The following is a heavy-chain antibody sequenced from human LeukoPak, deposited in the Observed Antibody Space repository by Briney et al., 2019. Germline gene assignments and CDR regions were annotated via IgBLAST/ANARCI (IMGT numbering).Heavy chain of an antibody. CDR3: ARDSGWYPVDY. J-gene: IGHJ4*02. D-gene: IGHD6-19*01. CDR1: GFTFSNSW. CDR2: IKEDGSEK. Sequence: GGSLRLSCAASGFTFSNSWMTWIRQAPGKGLEWVANIKEDGSEKNYVDSVRGRFTISRDSAKNSLYLQMNSLRAEDTAVYYCARDSGWYPVDYWGQGTLVTVSS. V-gene: IGHV3-7*01.